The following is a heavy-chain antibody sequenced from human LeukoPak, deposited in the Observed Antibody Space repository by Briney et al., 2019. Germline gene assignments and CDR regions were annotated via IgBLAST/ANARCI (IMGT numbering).Heavy chain of an antibody. J-gene: IGHJ4*02. CDR3: ARHPIVATIPD. CDR2: IYYSGST. D-gene: IGHD5-12*01. V-gene: IGHV4-39*01. CDR1: GGSISSSSYY. Sequence: PSETLSLTCTVSGGSISSSSYYWGWIRQPPGKGLEGSGSIYYSGSTYYNPSLKSRVTISVDTSENQFSLKLSSVTAADTAVYYCARHPIVATIPDWGQGTLVTVSS.